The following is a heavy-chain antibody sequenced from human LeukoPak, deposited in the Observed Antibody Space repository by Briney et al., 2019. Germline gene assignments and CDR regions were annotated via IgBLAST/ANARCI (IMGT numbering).Heavy chain of an antibody. CDR2: IYYSGST. CDR3: ARHYCSGGSCYYFDY. D-gene: IGHD2-15*01. V-gene: IGHV4-59*01. J-gene: IGHJ4*02. Sequence: KPSETLSLTCTVSGGSISSYYWSWIRQPPGEGLEWIGFIYYSGSTNYNPSLKSRVTISVDTSKNQFSLKLSSVTAADTAVYYCARHYCSGGSCYYFDYWGQGTLVTVSS. CDR1: GGSISSYY.